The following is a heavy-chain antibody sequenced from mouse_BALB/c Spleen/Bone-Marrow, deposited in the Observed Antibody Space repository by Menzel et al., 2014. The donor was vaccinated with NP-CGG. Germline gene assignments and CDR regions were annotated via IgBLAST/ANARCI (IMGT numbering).Heavy chain of an antibody. V-gene: IGHV1-47*01. D-gene: IGHD6-5*01. J-gene: IGHJ2*01. CDR2: FHPYDDDT. Sequence: VKLMESGAELVKPGASVKMSCKAFGYPFTTYPIEWMRQNHGKNLEWIGNFHPYDDDTKYNEQFKGKAKLTVDKSSTTVSLELSRLTSDDSGVYYCARGAYGLFDYWGQGTTLTVSS. CDR1: GYPFTTYP. CDR3: ARGAYGLFDY.